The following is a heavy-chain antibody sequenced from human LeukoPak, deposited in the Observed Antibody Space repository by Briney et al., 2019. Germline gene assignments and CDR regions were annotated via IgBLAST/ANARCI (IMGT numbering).Heavy chain of an antibody. D-gene: IGHD6-13*01. CDR3: STSPSFGSSWYQFNY. J-gene: IGHJ4*02. CDR2: ISGRDGRT. CDR1: GFTFSSYW. V-gene: IGHV3-23*01. Sequence: PGGSLRLSCAASGFTFSSYWMSWVRQAPGKGLEWVSAISGRDGRTYYTDSVKGRFTISRDNSKNTLYLQMNSLRAEDTAVYYCSTSPSFGSSWYQFNYWGQGALVIVS.